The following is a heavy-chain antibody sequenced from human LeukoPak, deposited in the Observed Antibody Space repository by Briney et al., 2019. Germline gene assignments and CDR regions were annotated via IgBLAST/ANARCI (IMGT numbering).Heavy chain of an antibody. CDR3: TTDGAWGRFDS. CDR2: ISYDGSNK. J-gene: IGHJ4*02. D-gene: IGHD7-27*01. Sequence: GGSLRLSCAASGFTFSSYAMHWVRQAPGKGLEWVAVISYDGSNKYYADSVKGRFTISRDNSRNTLYLQMNSLRAEDTAVYYCTTDGAWGRFDSWGQGTLVTVSS. V-gene: IGHV3-30*04. CDR1: GFTFSSYA.